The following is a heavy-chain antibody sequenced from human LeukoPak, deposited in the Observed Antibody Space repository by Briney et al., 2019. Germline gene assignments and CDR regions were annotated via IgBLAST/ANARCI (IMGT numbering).Heavy chain of an antibody. V-gene: IGHV4-39*01. D-gene: IGHD5-12*01. CDR3: ARHAVPTLEWLRPPPTYMDV. CDR2: IYYSGST. J-gene: IGHJ6*03. Sequence: SETLSLTCTVPGGSISSSSYYWGWIRQPPGKGLEWIGSIYYSGSTYYNPSLKSRVTISVDTSKNQFSLKLSSVTAADTAVYYCARHAVPTLEWLRPPPTYMDVWGKGTTVTVSS. CDR1: GGSISSSSYY.